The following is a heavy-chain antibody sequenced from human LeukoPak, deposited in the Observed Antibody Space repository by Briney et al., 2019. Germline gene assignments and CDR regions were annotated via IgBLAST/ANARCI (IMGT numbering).Heavy chain of an antibody. D-gene: IGHD6-13*01. Sequence: SETLSLTCAVYGGSFSGYYWSWIRQPPGKGLEWTGEINHSGSTNYNPSLKSRVTISVDTSENQFSLKLSSVTAADTAVYYCARAGVSSWEYNWFDPWGQGTLVTVSS. CDR3: ARAGVSSWEYNWFDP. CDR2: INHSGST. V-gene: IGHV4-34*01. CDR1: GGSFSGYY. J-gene: IGHJ5*02.